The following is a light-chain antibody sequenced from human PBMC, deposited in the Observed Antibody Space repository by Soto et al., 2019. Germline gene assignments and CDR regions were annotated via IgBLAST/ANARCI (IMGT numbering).Light chain of an antibody. CDR1: QSVSSN. CDR2: GAS. J-gene: IGKJ3*01. Sequence: DIVLTQSPATLSVSPGERATLSCRASQSVSSNLAWYQQKPGQAPRLLIYGASTRATGIPARFSGSGSGTEFTLTISSLQSEDFALYYCQQYNNWPPEVTFGPGTKVDIK. V-gene: IGKV3-15*01. CDR3: QQYNNWPPEVT.